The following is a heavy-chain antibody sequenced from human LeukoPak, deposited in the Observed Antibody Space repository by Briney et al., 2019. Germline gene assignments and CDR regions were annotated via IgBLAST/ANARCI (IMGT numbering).Heavy chain of an antibody. J-gene: IGHJ4*02. V-gene: IGHV1-69*05. D-gene: IGHD5-12*01. CDR2: IIPIFGTA. CDR3: ARAPEGATITEDYYFDY. Sequence: GAPVKVSCKASGYTFTSYGISWVRQAPGQGLEWMGGIIPIFGTANYAQKFQGRVTITTDESTSTAYMELSSLRSEDTAVYYCARAPEGATITEDYYFDYWGQGTLVTVSS. CDR1: GYTFTSYG.